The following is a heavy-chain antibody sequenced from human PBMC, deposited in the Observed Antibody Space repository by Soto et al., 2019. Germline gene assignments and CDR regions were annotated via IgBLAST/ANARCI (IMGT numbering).Heavy chain of an antibody. D-gene: IGHD1-1*01. CDR3: VRDHDLYVRHFRN. CDR1: GFIFSTSW. J-gene: IGHJ1*01. CDR2: IKDDGSEI. Sequence: EVQLVESGGGLVQPGGSLRLSCAASGFIFSTSWMTWVRQAPGKGLEWVANIKDDGSEIYYVASVTGRFTISRDNARSTLYLQMNNLRAEDTAHYYCVRDHDLYVRHFRNWGQGTLVTVSS. V-gene: IGHV3-7*01.